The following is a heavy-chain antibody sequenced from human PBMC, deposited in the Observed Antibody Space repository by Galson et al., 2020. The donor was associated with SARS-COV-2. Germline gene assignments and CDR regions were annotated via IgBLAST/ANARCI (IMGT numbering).Heavy chain of an antibody. J-gene: IGHJ4*02. CDR1: GFTFSGSA. Sequence: TGGSLRLSCAASGFTFSGSAMHWVRQASGEGLEWVGRIRSKANSYATAYAASVKGRFTISRDDSKNTAYLQMNSLKTEDTAVYYCTSRLEMATPVDYWGQGTLVTVSS. CDR3: TSRLEMATPVDY. CDR2: IRSKANSYAT. D-gene: IGHD5-12*01. V-gene: IGHV3-73*01.